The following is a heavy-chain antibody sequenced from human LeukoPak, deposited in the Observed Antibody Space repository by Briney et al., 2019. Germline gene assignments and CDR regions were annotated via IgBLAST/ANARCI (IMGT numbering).Heavy chain of an antibody. CDR2: INHSGST. CDR1: GGSFSGYY. V-gene: IGHV4-34*09. J-gene: IGHJ4*02. CDR3: ARAPGNYFDY. Sequence: SETLSLTCAVYGGSFSGYYWSWIRQPPGKGLEWIGEINHSGSTNYNPSLKSRVTISVETSKSQFSLKLSSVTAADTAVYYCARAPGNYFDYWGRGTLVTVSS.